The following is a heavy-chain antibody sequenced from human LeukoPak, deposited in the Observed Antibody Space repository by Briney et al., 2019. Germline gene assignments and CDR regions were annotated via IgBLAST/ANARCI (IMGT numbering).Heavy chain of an antibody. Sequence: GGSLRLSCAASGFTFSSHWMHWVRQAPGKGLVWVSRIDSDGRITTYADSVKGRFTISRDNAKNTLYLQMNTLRDEATAVYYCARDYNWNPPDYWGQGTLVTVSS. CDR1: GFTFSSHW. V-gene: IGHV3-74*01. D-gene: IGHD1-1*01. J-gene: IGHJ4*02. CDR2: IDSDGRIT. CDR3: ARDYNWNPPDY.